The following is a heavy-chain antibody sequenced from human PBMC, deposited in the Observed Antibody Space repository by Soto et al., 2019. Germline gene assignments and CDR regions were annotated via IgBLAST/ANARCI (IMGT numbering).Heavy chain of an antibody. CDR2: ISSSSSYI. CDR3: AKSRDAYNFYFYYGMDV. Sequence: GGSLSLSCAASGFTFSSYSMNWVRQAPGKGLEWVSSISSSSSYIYYADSVKGRFTISRDNSKNTLYLQMNSLTAEDTAVYFCAKSRDAYNFYFYYGMDVWGQGTAVTVSS. J-gene: IGHJ6*02. CDR1: GFTFSSYS. D-gene: IGHD2-2*01. V-gene: IGHV3-21*01.